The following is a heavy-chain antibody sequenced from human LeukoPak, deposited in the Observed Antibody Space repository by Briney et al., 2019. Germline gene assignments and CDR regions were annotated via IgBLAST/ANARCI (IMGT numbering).Heavy chain of an antibody. Sequence: GGSLRLSCVASGLFVSGNHMIWVRQAPGKGLEWVSVIYSGGNTYYADSVKDRFTISRDNSKNTLYLQMNSLRAEDTAVYYCAKDLGYSYGQGAFDIWGQGTMVTVSS. J-gene: IGHJ3*02. CDR2: IYSGGNT. CDR1: GLFVSGNH. V-gene: IGHV3-66*01. CDR3: AKDLGYSYGQGAFDI. D-gene: IGHD5-18*01.